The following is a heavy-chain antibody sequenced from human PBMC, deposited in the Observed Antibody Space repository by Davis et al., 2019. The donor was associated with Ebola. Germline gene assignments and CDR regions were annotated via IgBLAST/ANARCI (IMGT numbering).Heavy chain of an antibody. CDR2: IYPGDSDT. D-gene: IGHD3-22*01. V-gene: IGHV5-51*01. CDR3: ARHNSHYYDSSGYYFDY. Sequence: GESLKVSCKGSGYSFTSSWIAWVRQMPGKGLEWMGIIYPGDSDTRYSPSFQGQVTISADKSISTAYLQWSSLKASDTAMYYCARHNSHYYDSSGYYFDYWGQGTLVTVSS. CDR1: GYSFTSSW. J-gene: IGHJ4*02.